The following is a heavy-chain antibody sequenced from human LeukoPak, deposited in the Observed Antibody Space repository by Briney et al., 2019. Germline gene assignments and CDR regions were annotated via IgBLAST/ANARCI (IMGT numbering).Heavy chain of an antibody. J-gene: IGHJ3*02. CDR1: GYTLTELS. Sequence: ASVKVSCKVSGYTLTELSMHWVRQAPGKGLEWMGGLDPEDGETIYAQKFQGRVTMTEDTSTDTAYMELSSLRSEDTAVYYCATAGSHDSSGYYLGAFDIWGQGTMVAVSS. CDR2: LDPEDGET. D-gene: IGHD3-22*01. V-gene: IGHV1-24*01. CDR3: ATAGSHDSSGYYLGAFDI.